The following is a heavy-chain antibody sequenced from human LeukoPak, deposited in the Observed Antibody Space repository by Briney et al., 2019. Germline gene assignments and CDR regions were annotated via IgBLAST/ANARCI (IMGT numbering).Heavy chain of an antibody. CDR2: IYSGGST. J-gene: IGHJ4*02. CDR1: GFTFSSYA. D-gene: IGHD7-27*01. CDR3: ARGRTGESDYFDY. Sequence: GGSLRLSCAASGFTFSSYAMSWVRQAPGKGLEWVSVIYSGGSTYYADSVKGRFTISRDNSKNTLYLQMNSLRAEDTAVYYCARGRTGESDYFDYWGQGTLVTVSS. V-gene: IGHV3-53*01.